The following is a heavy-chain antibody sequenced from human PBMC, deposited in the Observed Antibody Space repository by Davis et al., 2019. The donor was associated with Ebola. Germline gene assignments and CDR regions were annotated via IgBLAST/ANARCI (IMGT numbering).Heavy chain of an antibody. V-gene: IGHV1-2*04. CDR1: GYTFTGYY. CDR2: INPHSGDT. J-gene: IGHJ4*02. Sequence: AASVKVSCTASGYTFTGYYIHWVRQAPGQGLEWMGWINPHSGDTKYSQKFQGWVTMTRDTPISTAYMELNRLTSDDTAVYYCARDRVCSGATCYAYFDFWGQGTLVTVSS. D-gene: IGHD2-15*01. CDR3: ARDRVCSGATCYAYFDF.